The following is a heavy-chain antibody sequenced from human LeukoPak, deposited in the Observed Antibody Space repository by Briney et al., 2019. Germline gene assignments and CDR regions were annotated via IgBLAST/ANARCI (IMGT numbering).Heavy chain of an antibody. CDR3: ARESDFGETPDY. V-gene: IGHV3-23*01. J-gene: IGHJ4*02. D-gene: IGHD3-3*01. CDR2: VSRSGGAT. CDR1: GFSFTSYA. Sequence: PGGSLRLSCAASGFSFTSYAMSWVRQAQGKGLEWVSAVSRSGGATYYADSVKGRFTISRDNAKNSLYLQMNSLRAEDTAVYYCARESDFGETPDYWGQGTLVTVSS.